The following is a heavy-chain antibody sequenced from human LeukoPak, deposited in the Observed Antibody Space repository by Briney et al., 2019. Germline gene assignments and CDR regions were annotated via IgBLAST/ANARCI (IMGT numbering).Heavy chain of an antibody. V-gene: IGHV3-11*04. D-gene: IGHD2-8*01. CDR3: AREELMLYAIGGNWFDP. CDR2: ISSSGSTI. Sequence: GGSLRLSCAASGFTFSDYYMSWIRQAPGKGLEWVSCISSSGSTIYYADSVKGRFTISRDNAKNSLYLQMNSLRAEDTAVYYCAREELMLYAIGGNWFDPWGQGTLVTVSS. J-gene: IGHJ5*02. CDR1: GFTFSDYY.